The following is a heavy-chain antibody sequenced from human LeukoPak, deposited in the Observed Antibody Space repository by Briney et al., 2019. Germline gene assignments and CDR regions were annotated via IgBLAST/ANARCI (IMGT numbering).Heavy chain of an antibody. J-gene: IGHJ4*02. CDR2: IYYSGST. D-gene: IGHD3-10*01. CDR1: GGSFSGYY. Sequence: SETLSLTCAVYGGSFSGYYWSWIRQPPGKGLEWIGSIYYSGSTYYNPSLKSRVTISVDTSKNQFSLKLSSVTAADTAVYYCARELDYGSGSSFDYWGQGTLVTVSS. V-gene: IGHV4-34*01. CDR3: ARELDYGSGSSFDY.